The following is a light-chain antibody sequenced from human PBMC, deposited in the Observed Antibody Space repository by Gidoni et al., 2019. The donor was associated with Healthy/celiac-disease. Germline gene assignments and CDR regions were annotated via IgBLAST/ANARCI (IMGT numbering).Light chain of an antibody. CDR2: DAS. Sequence: DIQMTQSPSTLSASVGDRVTITCRASQSISSWLAWYQQKPGKAPTLLIYDASSLESGVPSRFSGSGSGTEFTLTISSMQPDDFATYYCQKYGGYWTFXQXTKVEIK. CDR1: QSISSW. V-gene: IGKV1-5*01. J-gene: IGKJ1*01. CDR3: QKYGGYWT.